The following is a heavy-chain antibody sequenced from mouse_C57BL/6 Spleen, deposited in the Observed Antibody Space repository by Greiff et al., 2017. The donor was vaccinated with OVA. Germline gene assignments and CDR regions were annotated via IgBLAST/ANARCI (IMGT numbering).Heavy chain of an antibody. CDR1: GYTFTDYY. CDR2: INPNNGGT. Sequence: EVQLQQSGPELVKPGASVKISCKASGYTFTDYYMNWVKQSHGKSLEWIGDINPNNGGTSYNQKFKGKATLTVDKSSSTAYMELRSLTSEDSAVYYCARKGLYYGSSYYYAMDYWGQGTSVTVSS. V-gene: IGHV1-26*01. CDR3: ARKGLYYGSSYYYAMDY. J-gene: IGHJ4*01. D-gene: IGHD1-1*01.